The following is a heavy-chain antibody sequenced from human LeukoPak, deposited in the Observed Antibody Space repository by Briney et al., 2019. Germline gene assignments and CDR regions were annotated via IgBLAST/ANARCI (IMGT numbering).Heavy chain of an antibody. CDR2: ITSDNGNT. CDR3: ARSWIEDYYYGMDV. D-gene: IGHD2-2*03. Sequence: GASVKVSCKASGYTFTSYAIHWVRQAPGQRLEWMVWITSDNGNTKYSKSFQGRVTITRDTSATTAYIELSRLRSEDTAVYYCARSWIEDYYYGMDVWGKGASVTVSS. V-gene: IGHV1-3*01. CDR1: GYTFTSYA. J-gene: IGHJ6*01.